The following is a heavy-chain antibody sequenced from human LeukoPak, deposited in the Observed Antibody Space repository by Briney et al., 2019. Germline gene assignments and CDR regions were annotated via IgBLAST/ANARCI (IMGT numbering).Heavy chain of an antibody. CDR3: ARRGHYYDPQLDY. CDR1: GGSISSSSYF. CDR2: IYYSGST. Sequence: SETLSLTCTVSGGSISSSSYFWGWIRQPPGKGLEWIGSIYYSGSTYYNPSLKSRVTISVDTSKNQFSLKLSSVTAADTAVYYCARRGHYYDPQLDYWGQGTLVNVSS. J-gene: IGHJ4*02. D-gene: IGHD3-22*01. V-gene: IGHV4-39*01.